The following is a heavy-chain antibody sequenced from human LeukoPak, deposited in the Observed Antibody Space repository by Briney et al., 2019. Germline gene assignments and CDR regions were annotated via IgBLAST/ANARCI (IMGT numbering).Heavy chain of an antibody. CDR3: ARDYYDSSGYYSAVGY. V-gene: IGHV1-2*02. J-gene: IGHJ4*02. D-gene: IGHD3-22*01. CDR1: GYTFTGYY. CDR2: INPNSGGT. Sequence: ASVKVSCKASGYTFTGYYMHWVRQAPGQGLEWMGWINPNSGGTNYAQKFQGRVTMTRDTSISTAYTELSRLRSDDTAVYYCARDYYDSSGYYSAVGYWGQGTLVTVSS.